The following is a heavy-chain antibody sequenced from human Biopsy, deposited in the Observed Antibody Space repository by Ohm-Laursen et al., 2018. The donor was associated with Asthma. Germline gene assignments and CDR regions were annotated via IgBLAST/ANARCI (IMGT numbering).Heavy chain of an antibody. CDR2: ISSSGSTT. CDR1: GFSFSDYY. D-gene: IGHD6-25*01. J-gene: IGHJ6*02. CDR3: ARVFESSEWGPFYQFGLDV. Sequence: SLRLSCSATGFSFSDYYMTWMRQAPGKGLEWVSSISSSGSTTYPAESVKGRFTISRDNAQKSLFLQMGSLRAEDTAIYYCARVFESSEWGPFYQFGLDVWGQGTTVAVSS. V-gene: IGHV3-11*01.